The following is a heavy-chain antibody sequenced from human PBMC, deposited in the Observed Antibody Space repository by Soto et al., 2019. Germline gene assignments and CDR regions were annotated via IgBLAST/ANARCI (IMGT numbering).Heavy chain of an antibody. V-gene: IGHV3-66*01. J-gene: IGHJ5*02. D-gene: IGHD2-2*01. CDR2: IYIGGGT. Sequence: EVQLVESGGGLVRPGGSVRLSCAASGFAVGSNYMSWVRQAPGKGLEWVSLIYIGGGTHYADSVKGRFTISRDNSKNTLYIQMNSLSAEDTAVYHCTRGFCNSSSCYANWFDPWGQGTLVTVSS. CDR1: GFAVGSNY. CDR3: TRGFCNSSSCYANWFDP.